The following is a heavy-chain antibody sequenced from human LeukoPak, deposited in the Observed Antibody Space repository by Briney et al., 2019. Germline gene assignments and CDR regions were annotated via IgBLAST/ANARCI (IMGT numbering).Heavy chain of an antibody. CDR2: IRSKANSYAT. Sequence: PGGSLKLSCAASGFTFSGSAMHWVRQASGKGLEWVGRIRSKANSYATAYAASVKGRFTISRDDSKNTAYLQMNSLKTEDTAVYYCARTGDFYDSPSDIWGQGTIVTVSS. D-gene: IGHD3-22*01. V-gene: IGHV3-73*01. CDR3: ARTGDFYDSPSDI. J-gene: IGHJ3*02. CDR1: GFTFSGSA.